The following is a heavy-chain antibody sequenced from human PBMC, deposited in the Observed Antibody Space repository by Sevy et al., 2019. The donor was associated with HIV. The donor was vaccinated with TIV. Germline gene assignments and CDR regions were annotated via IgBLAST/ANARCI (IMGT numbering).Heavy chain of an antibody. CDR2: ISGSGGST. J-gene: IGHJ6*03. D-gene: IGHD5-12*01. Sequence: GGSLRLSCAASGFTFSSYAMSWVRQAPGKGLEWVSAISGSGGSTYYADSVKGRFTISRDNSKNTLYLQMNSPRAEDTAVYYCAKDGGYGQGYYYYMDVWGKGTTVTVSS. CDR3: AKDGGYGQGYYYYMDV. CDR1: GFTFSSYA. V-gene: IGHV3-23*01.